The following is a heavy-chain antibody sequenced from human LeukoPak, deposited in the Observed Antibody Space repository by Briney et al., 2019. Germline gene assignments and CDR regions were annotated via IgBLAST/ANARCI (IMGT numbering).Heavy chain of an antibody. V-gene: IGHV1-2*02. CDR3: ARATVWFGEGAFDI. Sequence: ASVKVSCKASGYTFTGYYMHWVRQAPGQGLEWMGWINPNSGGTNYAQKFQGRVTMTRDTSISTAYMELSRLRSDDTAVYYCARATVWFGEGAFDIWGQGTMVTVSS. CDR1: GYTFTGYY. J-gene: IGHJ3*02. D-gene: IGHD3-10*01. CDR2: INPNSGGT.